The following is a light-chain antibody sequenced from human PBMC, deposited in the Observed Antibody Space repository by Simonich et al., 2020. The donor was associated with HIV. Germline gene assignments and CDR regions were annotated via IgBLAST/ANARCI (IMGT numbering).Light chain of an antibody. J-gene: IGKJ3*01. CDR1: QSVLYSSNNKNY. CDR3: QQYYTTPFT. V-gene: IGKV4-1*01. CDR2: WAS. Sequence: DIVMTQSPDSLAVSLGERATINCKSSQSVLYSSNNKNYLAWYQQKPGQPPKLLIYWASTRESVVPDRFSGSGSGTDFTLTISSLQAEDVALYYCQQYYTTPFTFGPGTKVDIK.